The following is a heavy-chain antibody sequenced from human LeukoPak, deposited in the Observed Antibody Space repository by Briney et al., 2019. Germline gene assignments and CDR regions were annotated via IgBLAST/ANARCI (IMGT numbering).Heavy chain of an antibody. J-gene: IGHJ4*02. Sequence: GGSLRLSCAASGFTFSTYHMPWVRQAPGKGLVWVSRIERDGSSATYADSVKGRFTISRDNAKNTLYLQMNSLRAEDTAVYYCATDYDTLGGFWGQGTLVTVSS. D-gene: IGHD3-16*01. CDR2: IERDGSSA. V-gene: IGHV3-74*01. CDR3: ATDYDTLGGF. CDR1: GFTFSTYH.